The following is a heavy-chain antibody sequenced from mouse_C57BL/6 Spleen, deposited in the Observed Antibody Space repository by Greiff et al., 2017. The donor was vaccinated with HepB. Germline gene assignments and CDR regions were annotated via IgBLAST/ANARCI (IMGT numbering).Heavy chain of an antibody. V-gene: IGHV5-6*02. CDR2: ISSGGSYT. D-gene: IGHD3-1*01. CDR3: ARRAYFGNFDY. J-gene: IGHJ2*01. CDR1: GFTFSSYG. Sequence: EVKLMESGGDLVKPGGSLKLSCAASGFTFSSYGMSWVRQTPDKRLEWVATISSGGSYTYYPDSVKGRFTISRDNAKNTLYLQMSSLKSEDTAMYYCARRAYFGNFDYWGQGTTLTVSS.